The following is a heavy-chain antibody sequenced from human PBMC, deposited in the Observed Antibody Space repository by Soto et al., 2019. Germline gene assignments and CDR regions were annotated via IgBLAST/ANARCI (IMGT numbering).Heavy chain of an antibody. CDR3: ARVGGSGSYSIPYYYYYMDV. J-gene: IGHJ6*03. V-gene: IGHV4-59*12. CDR2: IYYSGST. Sequence: SETLSLTCTVSGGSISSYYWSWIRQPPGKGLEWIGYIYYSGSTYYNPSLKSRATISVDTSKNQFSLKLSSVTAADTAVYYCARVGGSGSYSIPYYYYYMDVWGKGTTVTVSS. D-gene: IGHD3-10*01. CDR1: GGSISSYY.